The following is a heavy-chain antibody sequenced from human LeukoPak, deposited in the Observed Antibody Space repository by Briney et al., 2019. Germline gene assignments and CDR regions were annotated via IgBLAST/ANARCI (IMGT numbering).Heavy chain of an antibody. CDR1: GFTFSSYE. CDR3: ARDRDVVVVAAAFDY. D-gene: IGHD2-15*01. J-gene: IGHJ4*02. CDR2: ISSSGSTI. V-gene: IGHV3-48*03. Sequence: GGSLRLSCAASGFTFSSYEMNWVRQAPGKGLEWVSYISSSGSTIYYADSVKGRFTISRDNAKNSLYPQMNSLRAEDTAVYYCARDRDVVVVAAAFDYWGQGTLVTVSS.